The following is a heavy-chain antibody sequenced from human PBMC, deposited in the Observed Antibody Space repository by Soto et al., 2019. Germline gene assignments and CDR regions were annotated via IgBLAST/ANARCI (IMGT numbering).Heavy chain of an antibody. CDR2: ISGSGGST. V-gene: IGHV3-23*01. CDR1: GFTFSHYA. J-gene: IGHJ4*02. CDR3: AKDQGSSWYEIDY. Sequence: SLRLFCPATGFTFSHYAVTWDRQAPGKGLEWVSTISGSGGSTYYADSVKGRFTISRDNSKNTLYLQMNSLRAEDTAVYYCAKDQGSSWYEIDYWGQGT. D-gene: IGHD6-13*01.